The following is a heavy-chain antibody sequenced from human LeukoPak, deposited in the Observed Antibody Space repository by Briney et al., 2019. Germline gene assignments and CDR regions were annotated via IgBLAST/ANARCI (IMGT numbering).Heavy chain of an antibody. CDR2: VSGRDTST. J-gene: IGHJ4*02. V-gene: IGHV3-23*01. CDR3: AKWGDYDVLTGYYDSDY. CDR1: GFTFSNYA. D-gene: IGHD3-9*01. Sequence: SGGSLRLSCAASGFTFSNYAMSWVRQAPGKGLEWVPAVSGRDTSTYYTDSVKGRFTISRDNSKNTLYLQMNSLSAEDTAIYYCAKWGDYDVLTGYYDSDYWGQGTLVTVSS.